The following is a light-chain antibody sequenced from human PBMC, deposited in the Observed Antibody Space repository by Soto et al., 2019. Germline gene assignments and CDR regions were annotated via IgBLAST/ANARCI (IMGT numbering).Light chain of an antibody. J-gene: IGKJ2*01. V-gene: IGKV3-15*01. Sequence: EIVMTQSPATLSVSPGERATLSCRASQRISSNLAWYQHKTGQAPRLLIYAASTRATGIPARFSGSGSETEFTLTITSLKSEDFAVYYCQHYTNWPPYTFGQGTRLEIK. CDR2: AAS. CDR3: QHYTNWPPYT. CDR1: QRISSN.